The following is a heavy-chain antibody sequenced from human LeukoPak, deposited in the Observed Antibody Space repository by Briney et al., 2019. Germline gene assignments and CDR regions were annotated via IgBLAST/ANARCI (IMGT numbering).Heavy chain of an antibody. V-gene: IGHV3-48*03. D-gene: IGHD2-15*01. J-gene: IGHJ4*02. CDR3: AKDRRYCSGSSCYKIDY. CDR2: ISSSGSTI. Sequence: GGSLRLSCAASGFTFSSYEMNWVRQAPGKGLEWVSYISSSGSTIYYADSVKGRFTISRDNAKNTLYLQMNSLRAEDTAVYYCAKDRRYCSGSSCYKIDYWGQGTLVTVSS. CDR1: GFTFSSYE.